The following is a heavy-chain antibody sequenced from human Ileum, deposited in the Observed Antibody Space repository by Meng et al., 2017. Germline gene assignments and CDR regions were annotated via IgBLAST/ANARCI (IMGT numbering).Heavy chain of an antibody. CDR2: IHPNSGGT. CDR3: ASDTAAVPQDY. Sequence: ASVKVSCKAYGYTFTAYYMHWLRQAPGQGLEWMGWIHPNSGGTKYSQKFQGRVTMTRDTSISKAYMELSSLRSDDTAPDYCASDTAAVPQDYWGQGTLVTVSS. V-gene: IGHV1-2*02. D-gene: IGHD6-13*01. J-gene: IGHJ4*02. CDR1: GYTFTAYY.